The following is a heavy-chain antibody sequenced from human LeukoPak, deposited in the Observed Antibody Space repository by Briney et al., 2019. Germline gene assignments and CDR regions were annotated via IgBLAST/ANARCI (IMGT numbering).Heavy chain of an antibody. CDR3: AGVEDSSSWVNYYYYYYMDV. V-gene: IGHV3-21*01. J-gene: IGHJ6*03. D-gene: IGHD6-13*01. Sequence: GGSLRLSCAASGSTFSSYSMNWVRQAPGKGLEWVSSISSSSSYIYYADPVKGRFTISRDNAKNSLYLQMNSLRAEDTAVYYCAGVEDSSSWVNYYYYYYMDVWGKGTTVTVSS. CDR2: ISSSSSYI. CDR1: GSTFSSYS.